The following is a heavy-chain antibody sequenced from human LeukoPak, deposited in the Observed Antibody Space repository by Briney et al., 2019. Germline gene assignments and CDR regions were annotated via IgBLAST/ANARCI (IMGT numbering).Heavy chain of an antibody. CDR3: ARSASYYEILTGYYPNYFDH. Sequence: SQTLSLTCTVSGGSISSGNYYWSWIRQPAGKGLEWIGRVYTSGSTKYNPPLKSRVTISVDTSKNQFSLKLSSVTAADTAVYYRARSASYYEILTGYYPNYFDHWGQGTLVTVSS. D-gene: IGHD3-9*01. CDR2: VYTSGST. J-gene: IGHJ4*02. V-gene: IGHV4-61*02. CDR1: GGSISSGNYY.